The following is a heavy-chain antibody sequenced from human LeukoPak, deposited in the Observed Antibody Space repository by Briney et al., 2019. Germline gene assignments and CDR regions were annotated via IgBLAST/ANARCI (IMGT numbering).Heavy chain of an antibody. Sequence: GGSLRLSCAASGFTFSSYAMHWVRQAPGKGLEWVAVISYDGSNKYYADSVKGRFTISRDNSKNTLYLQMNSLRAEDTAVYYCARGIADSSGYYGRDYWGQGTLVTVSS. CDR1: GFTFSSYA. D-gene: IGHD3-22*01. CDR2: ISYDGSNK. CDR3: ARGIADSSGYYGRDY. V-gene: IGHV3-30*04. J-gene: IGHJ4*02.